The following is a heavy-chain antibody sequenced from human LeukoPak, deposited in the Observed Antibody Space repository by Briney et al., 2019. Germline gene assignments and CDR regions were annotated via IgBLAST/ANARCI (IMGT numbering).Heavy chain of an antibody. Sequence: SETLSLTCAVYGGSFSGYYWSWIRQPPGKGLEWIGEINHSGSTNYNPSLKSRVTISVDTSKNQFSLKLSSVTAADTAFYYFARVGSHGPLDYWGQGTLVTVSS. CDR3: ARVGSHGPLDY. V-gene: IGHV4-34*01. CDR1: GGSFSGYY. CDR2: INHSGST. D-gene: IGHD5-24*01. J-gene: IGHJ4*02.